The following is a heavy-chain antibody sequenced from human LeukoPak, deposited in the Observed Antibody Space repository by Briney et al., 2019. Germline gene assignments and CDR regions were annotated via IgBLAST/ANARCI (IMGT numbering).Heavy chain of an antibody. D-gene: IGHD4/OR15-4a*01. CDR1: GASISSHY. V-gene: IGHV4-59*11. CDR3: ARDLGRVANDYYFDS. Sequence: PSETLSLTCTISGASISSHYWSWIRQPPGKEPEWIGYIDNGGSPKYSPSLRSRVTMSVVTSKNQFSLKLNSVTAADTAVYYCARDLGRVANDYYFDSWGQGTLVTVSS. J-gene: IGHJ4*02. CDR2: IDNGGSP.